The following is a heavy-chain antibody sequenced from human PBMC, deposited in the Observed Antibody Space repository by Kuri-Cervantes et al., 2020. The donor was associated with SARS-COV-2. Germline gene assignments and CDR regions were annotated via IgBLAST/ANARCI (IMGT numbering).Heavy chain of an antibody. Sequence: GESLKISCAASGFTFSSYSMNRVRQAPGKGLEWVSSISSSSSYIYYADSVKGRFTISRDNAKNSLYLQMNSLRAEDTAVYHCARDPYSSSWYRYYYGMDVWGQGTTVTVSS. J-gene: IGHJ6*02. CDR2: ISSSSSYI. D-gene: IGHD6-13*01. V-gene: IGHV3-21*01. CDR1: GFTFSSYS. CDR3: ARDPYSSSWYRYYYGMDV.